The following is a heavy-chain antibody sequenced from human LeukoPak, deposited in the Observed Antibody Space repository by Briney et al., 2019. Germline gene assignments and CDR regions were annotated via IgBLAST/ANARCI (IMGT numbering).Heavy chain of an antibody. V-gene: IGHV4-61*02. Sequence: SETLSLTCTVSGGSISSSNYYWNWIRQPAGKGLEWIGRIYTSGSTNYNPSLKSRVTISVDTSKNQFSLKLSSVTAADTAVYYCARDPGSARDNYYYYMDVWGKGTTVTVSS. CDR3: ARDPGSARDNYYYYMDV. J-gene: IGHJ6*03. CDR1: GGSISSSNYY. D-gene: IGHD2-15*01. CDR2: IYTSGST.